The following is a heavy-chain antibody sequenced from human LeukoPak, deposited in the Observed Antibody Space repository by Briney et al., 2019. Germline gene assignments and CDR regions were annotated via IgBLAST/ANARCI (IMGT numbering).Heavy chain of an antibody. D-gene: IGHD3-22*01. CDR1: GYTFTGYY. CDR3: ARDPKYYESSGYYFFDY. CDR2: INPNSGGT. J-gene: IGHJ4*02. Sequence: PAASVKVSCKASGYTFTGYYMHWVRQAPGQGLEWMGWINPNSGGTNYAQKFQGRVTMTRDTSISTAYMELSRLRSGDTAVYYCARDPKYYESSGYYFFDYWGQGTLVTVSS. V-gene: IGHV1-2*02.